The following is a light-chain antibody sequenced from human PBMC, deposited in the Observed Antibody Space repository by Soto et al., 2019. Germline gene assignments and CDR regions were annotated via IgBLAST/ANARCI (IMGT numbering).Light chain of an antibody. J-gene: IGKJ4*01. CDR3: QQRSSWPPT. Sequence: EIVLTQSPATLSLSPGERATLSCRASQSVSRYLAWYQQKPGQAPRLLIYDASIRATGIAARFSGSGSGTDFTLTISSLEPEDFAGYYCQQRSSWPPTFGGGTKVDIK. CDR1: QSVSRY. V-gene: IGKV3-11*01. CDR2: DAS.